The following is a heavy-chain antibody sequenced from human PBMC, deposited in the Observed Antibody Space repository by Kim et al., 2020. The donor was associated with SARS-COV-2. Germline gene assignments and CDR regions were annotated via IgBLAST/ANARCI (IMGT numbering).Heavy chain of an antibody. CDR2: IKGDGGLK. J-gene: IGHJ5*02. CDR1: GFTFSNFW. Sequence: GGSLRLSCTASGFTFSNFWLSWVRQAPGKGLEWVANIKGDGGLKYYVDSVKGRFTISRDKAKNSLFLQMNSLRADDTAIYYCATLGRSNSYSSWGQGTLVNVSS. V-gene: IGHV3-7*01. CDR3: ATLGRSNSYSS. D-gene: IGHD6-13*01.